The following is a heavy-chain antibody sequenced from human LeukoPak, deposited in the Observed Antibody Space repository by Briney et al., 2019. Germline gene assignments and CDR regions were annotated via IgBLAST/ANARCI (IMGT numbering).Heavy chain of an antibody. V-gene: IGHV3-48*03. CDR3: ARWRSGPFDY. D-gene: IGHD3-3*01. J-gene: IGHJ4*02. CDR1: GFTFSSYE. Sequence: GGSLTLSCAASGFTFSSYEMNWVRQAPGKGLEWVSYISSSGSTIYYADSVKGRFTISRDNAKNSLYLQMNSLRAEDTAVYYCARWRSGPFDYWGQGTLVTVSS. CDR2: ISSSGSTI.